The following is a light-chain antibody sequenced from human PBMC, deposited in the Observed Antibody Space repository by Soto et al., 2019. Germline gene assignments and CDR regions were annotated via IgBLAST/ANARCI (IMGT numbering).Light chain of an antibody. CDR1: QSVSSSY. J-gene: IGKJ4*01. CDR2: DAS. Sequence: EIVLTQSPATLSLSPGERATLSCRASQSVSSSYLAWYQQKPGQAPRLLIYDASNRATGIPDRFSGSGSGTDFTLTISSLQPEDFATYYCQQTFSTFISFGGGTKVDIK. CDR3: QQTFSTFIS. V-gene: IGKV3D-20*02.